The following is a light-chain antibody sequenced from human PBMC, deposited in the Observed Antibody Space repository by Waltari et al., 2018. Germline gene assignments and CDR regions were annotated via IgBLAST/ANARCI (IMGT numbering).Light chain of an antibody. CDR2: QDT. J-gene: IGLJ3*02. CDR3: QALGTGAWV. V-gene: IGLV3-1*01. CDR1: ILGNKY. Sequence: SYELTQPPSVSVSPGQTANITCSGDILGNKYASWYQQKPGQSPLLVIYQDTKRPSEIPERFSGSKSANAATLTITGTQAMDEADYYCQALGTGAWVFGGGTKLTVL.